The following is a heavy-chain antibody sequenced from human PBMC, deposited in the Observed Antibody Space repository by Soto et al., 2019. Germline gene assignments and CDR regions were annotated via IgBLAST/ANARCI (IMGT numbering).Heavy chain of an antibody. CDR3: ARDRGYRSGSFGS. Sequence: ETLCPTGLVSGASISGYYWSWIRQPAGKELEWIGRIYSDGTTNYNPSLKGRGTMSVDTSKKQISLKLTSVTAADTAMYYCARDRGYRSGSFGSWGQGVLVTVYS. CDR1: GASISGYY. CDR2: IYSDGTT. J-gene: IGHJ5*02. V-gene: IGHV4-4*07. D-gene: IGHD5-18*01.